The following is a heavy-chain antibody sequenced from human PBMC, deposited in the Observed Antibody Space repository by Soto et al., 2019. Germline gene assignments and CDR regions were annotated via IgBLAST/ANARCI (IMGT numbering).Heavy chain of an antibody. CDR2: IKSKADGGAT. CDR1: GFTFSNAW. J-gene: IGHJ4*02. D-gene: IGHD1-26*01. Sequence: GGSLRLSCVGSGFTFSNAWMNWVRQAPGKGLEWVGRIKSKADGGATDLAAPVQDRFTISRDDSENTLYLQINSLKTEDTAIYYCSTGGKAGPTDFWGQGTLVTVSS. V-gene: IGHV3-15*01. CDR3: STGGKAGPTDF.